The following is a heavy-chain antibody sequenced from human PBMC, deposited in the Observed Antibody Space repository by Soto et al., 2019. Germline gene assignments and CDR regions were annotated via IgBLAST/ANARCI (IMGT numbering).Heavy chain of an antibody. Sequence: QVQLQESGPGLVKPSETLSLICTVSGGSIRNYFWTWIRQPAGKGLEWSGRIYSSGNTVYNASLKSRVTMAIDMSQNQFSLKLSSMTAADTAVYYWVRDVESPGISGSWGAFDIWGQGTVVTVSS. D-gene: IGHD1-20*01. V-gene: IGHV4-4*07. CDR1: GGSIRNYF. CDR3: VRDVESPGISGSWGAFDI. J-gene: IGHJ3*02. CDR2: IYSSGNT.